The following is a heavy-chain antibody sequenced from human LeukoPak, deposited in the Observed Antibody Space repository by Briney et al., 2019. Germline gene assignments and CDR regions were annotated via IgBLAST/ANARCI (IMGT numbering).Heavy chain of an antibody. CDR1: GDSISSYY. D-gene: IGHD2-2*01. Sequence: SETLSLTCTVSGDSISSYYWSWIRQSPGKGLEWIGYIYYSGSTNYNPSLKSRVTISVDTSKNQFSLKLSSVTAADTAVYYCAREDCSGTSCSEYVWGRGTTVTVSS. J-gene: IGHJ6*02. CDR2: IYYSGST. V-gene: IGHV4-59*01. CDR3: AREDCSGTSCSEYV.